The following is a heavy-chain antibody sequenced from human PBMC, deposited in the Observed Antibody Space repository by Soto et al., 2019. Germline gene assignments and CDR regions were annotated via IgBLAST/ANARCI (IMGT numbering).Heavy chain of an antibody. CDR3: ARDGLSCTNGVCYRRSWFDP. CDR1: GYTFTSYA. J-gene: IGHJ5*02. CDR2: INAGNGNT. Sequence: ASVKVSCKASGYTFTSYAMHWVRQAPGQRLEWMGWINAGNGNTKYSQKFQGRVTMTTDTSTSTAYMELRSLRSDDTAVYYCARDGLSCTNGVCYRRSWFDPWGQGTLVTVSS. V-gene: IGHV1-3*01. D-gene: IGHD2-8*01.